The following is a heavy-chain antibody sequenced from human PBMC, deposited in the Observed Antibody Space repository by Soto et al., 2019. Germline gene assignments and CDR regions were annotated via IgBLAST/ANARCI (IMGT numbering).Heavy chain of an antibody. CDR1: GYTFTSYG. J-gene: IGHJ3*02. CDR2: ISAYNGNT. D-gene: IGHD7-27*01. V-gene: IGHV1-18*01. Sequence: ASVKVSCKASGYTFTSYGISWVRQAPGQGLEWMGWISAYNGNTNYAQKLQGRVTMTTDTSTSTAYMELRSLRSDDTAVYYCARDLQFLLVGDTNWGNDAFDIWGQGTMVTVSS. CDR3: ARDLQFLLVGDTNWGNDAFDI.